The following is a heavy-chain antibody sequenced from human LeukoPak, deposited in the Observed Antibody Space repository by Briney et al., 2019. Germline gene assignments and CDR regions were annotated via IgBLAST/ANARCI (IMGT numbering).Heavy chain of an antibody. CDR3: AKNGEYYDYVWGSYRYSWFDP. Sequence: PGGSLRLSCAASGFTFSTYTMNWVRQAPGKGLEWVSAISGSGGSTYYADSVKGRFTISRDNSKNTLYLQMNSLRAEDTAVYYCAKNGEYYDYVWGSYRYSWFDPWGQGTLVTVSS. CDR1: GFTFSTYT. D-gene: IGHD3-16*02. J-gene: IGHJ5*02. CDR2: ISGSGGST. V-gene: IGHV3-23*01.